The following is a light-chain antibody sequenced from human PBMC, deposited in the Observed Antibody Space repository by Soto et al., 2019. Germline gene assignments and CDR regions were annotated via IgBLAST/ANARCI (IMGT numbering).Light chain of an antibody. Sequence: DIQMTQSPSTLSASVGDRVTITCRASQSISSWLAWYQQKPGKAPKLLIYDASSLESGVPSRLSGSGSGTDFTLTISSLQPEDSATYYCQQSYSTPTFGQGTKVDIK. V-gene: IGKV1-5*01. CDR3: QQSYSTPT. CDR1: QSISSW. J-gene: IGKJ1*01. CDR2: DAS.